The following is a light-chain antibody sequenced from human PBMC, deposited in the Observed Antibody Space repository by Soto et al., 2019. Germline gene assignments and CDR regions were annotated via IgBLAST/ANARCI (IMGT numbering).Light chain of an antibody. CDR2: TAS. J-gene: IGKJ5*01. CDR1: QSVDRY. Sequence: DIQMPQSNSTLSASVGDRVSITCRASQSVDRYLAWYQQKPGKAPHLLIHTASSLQTGVPSRFSGSGSGTEFTLTISSLQPEDFATYYCQQRHSYPIPFAQGTRLEIK. V-gene: IGKV1-9*01. CDR3: QQRHSYPIP.